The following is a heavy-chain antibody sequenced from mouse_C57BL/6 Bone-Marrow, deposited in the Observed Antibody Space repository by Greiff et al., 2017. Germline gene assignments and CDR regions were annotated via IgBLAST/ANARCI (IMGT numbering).Heavy chain of an antibody. CDR1: GYTFTSYW. V-gene: IGHV1-69*01. J-gene: IGHJ3*01. CDR3: ARDGYDGAWFGY. D-gene: IGHD2-2*01. Sequence: QVQLQQPGAELVMPGASVKLSCKASGYTFTSYWMHWVKQRPGQGLEWIGKIDPSDSYTNYNQKFKGKSTLTVAKSSSTAYMQLSSLTCEDSAVYDCARDGYDGAWFGYWGQGTLVTVSA. CDR2: IDPSDSYT.